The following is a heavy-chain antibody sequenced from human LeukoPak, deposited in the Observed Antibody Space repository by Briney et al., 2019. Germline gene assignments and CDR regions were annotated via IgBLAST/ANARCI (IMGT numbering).Heavy chain of an antibody. Sequence: PGGSLRLSCAASGFTFSSYAMSWVRQAPRRGLEWVSAISASGDRTYYADSVKGRSTISRDNSKNTLYLQMNSLRAEDTAVYSCAKNGGVLSWFDPWGQGTLVTVSS. D-gene: IGHD2-8*01. CDR2: ISASGDRT. V-gene: IGHV3-23*01. CDR3: AKNGGVLSWFDP. J-gene: IGHJ5*02. CDR1: GFTFSSYA.